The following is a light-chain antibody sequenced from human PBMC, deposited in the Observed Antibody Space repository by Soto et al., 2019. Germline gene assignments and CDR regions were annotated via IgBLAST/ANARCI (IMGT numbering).Light chain of an antibody. CDR1: SIDVGNNNY. CDR3: SSFTGSSYV. V-gene: IGLV2-14*01. CDR2: DVT. Sequence: QSVLTQPASVSGSPGQSITISCTGTSIDVGNNNYVSWYQQNPGKAPKVMICDVTNRPSGVSNRFSGSKSGDTASLTISGLQAEDEADYYCSSFTGSSYVFGNGTKVTVL. J-gene: IGLJ1*01.